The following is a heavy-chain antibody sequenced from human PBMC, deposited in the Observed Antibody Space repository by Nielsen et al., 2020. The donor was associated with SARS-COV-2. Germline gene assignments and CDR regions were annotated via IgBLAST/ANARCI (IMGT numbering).Heavy chain of an antibody. Sequence: GGSLRLSCAASGFTFSSYWMHWVRQAPGKGLVWVSRINSDGSSTSYADSVKGRFTISRDNAKNTLYLQMNSLRAEDTAVYYCAKAHTVVVTAEFDYWGQGTLVTVSS. CDR2: INSDGSST. CDR3: AKAHTVVVTAEFDY. J-gene: IGHJ4*02. D-gene: IGHD2-21*02. CDR1: GFTFSSYW. V-gene: IGHV3-74*01.